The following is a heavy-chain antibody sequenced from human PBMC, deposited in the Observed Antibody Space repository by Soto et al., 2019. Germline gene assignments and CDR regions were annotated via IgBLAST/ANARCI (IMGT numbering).Heavy chain of an antibody. Sequence: GGSLRLSCAASGFTFSSYSMNWVRQAPGKGLEWVSSISSSSSYIYYADSVKGRFTISRDNAKNSLYLQMNSLRAEDTAVYYCAGDRMGTTVTIRSFDYWGQGTLVTVSS. D-gene: IGHD4-17*01. V-gene: IGHV3-21*01. J-gene: IGHJ4*02. CDR1: GFTFSSYS. CDR3: AGDRMGTTVTIRSFDY. CDR2: ISSSSSYI.